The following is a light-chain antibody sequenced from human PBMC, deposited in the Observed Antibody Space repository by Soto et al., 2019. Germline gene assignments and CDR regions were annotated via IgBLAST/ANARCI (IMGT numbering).Light chain of an antibody. J-gene: IGLJ1*01. Sequence: QSALTQPASVSGSPGQSITISCTGTSSDVGGYIYVSWYQQHPGKAPKLMIYEVSNRPSGVSNRFSASKSGNTASLTISGLQAEDEADYYCSSYTSSSTQVFRTGTKLTVL. V-gene: IGLV2-14*01. CDR2: EVS. CDR3: SSYTSSSTQV. CDR1: SSDVGGYIY.